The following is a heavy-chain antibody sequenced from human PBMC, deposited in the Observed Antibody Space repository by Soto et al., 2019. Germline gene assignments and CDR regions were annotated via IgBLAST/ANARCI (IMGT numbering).Heavy chain of an antibody. CDR3: AREGVVPAARLAENCWFDP. Sequence: ASVKVSCKASGYTFTSYYMHWVRQAPGQGLEWMGIINPSGGSTSYAQKFQGRVTMTRDTSTSTVYMELSSLRSEDTAVYYCAREGVVPAARLAENCWFDPWGQGTLVTVSS. V-gene: IGHV1-46*01. CDR1: GYTFTSYY. D-gene: IGHD2-2*01. J-gene: IGHJ5*02. CDR2: INPSGGST.